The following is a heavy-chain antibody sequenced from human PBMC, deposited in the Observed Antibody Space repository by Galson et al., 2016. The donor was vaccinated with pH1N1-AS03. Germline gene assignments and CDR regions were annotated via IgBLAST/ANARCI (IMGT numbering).Heavy chain of an antibody. V-gene: IGHV3-23*01. D-gene: IGHD1-1*01. J-gene: IGHJ6*02. CDR2: TSSSGGST. Sequence: SLRLSCATSGFTFTDFAVSWVHQAPGRGLEWVSATSSSGGSTYYAESVKGRFTISRDYSKKAVDLQMNSLRAEDTAVYYCAKDRNDYRLHYFSGSAVWGQGTTVILSS. CDR1: GFTFTDFA. CDR3: AKDRNDYRLHYFSGSAV.